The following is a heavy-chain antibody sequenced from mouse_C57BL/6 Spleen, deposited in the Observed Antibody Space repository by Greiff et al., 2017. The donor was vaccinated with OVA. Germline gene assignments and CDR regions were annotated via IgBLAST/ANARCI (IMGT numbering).Heavy chain of an antibody. V-gene: IGHV1-26*01. CDR1: GYTFTDYY. J-gene: IGHJ4*01. CDR3: AREGTTVVATRYAMDY. Sequence: VQLQQSGPELVKPGASVKISCKASGYTFTDYYMNWVKQSHGKSLEWIGDINPNNGGTSYNQKFKGKATLTVDKSSSTAYMELRSLTSEDSAVYYCAREGTTVVATRYAMDYWGQGTSVTVSS. D-gene: IGHD1-1*01. CDR2: INPNNGGT.